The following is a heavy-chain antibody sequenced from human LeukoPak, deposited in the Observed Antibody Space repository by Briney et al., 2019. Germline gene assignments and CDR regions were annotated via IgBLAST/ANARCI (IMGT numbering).Heavy chain of an antibody. CDR2: ISGGST. V-gene: IGHV3-38-3*01. CDR1: GFTVSSNE. D-gene: IGHD1-26*01. J-gene: IGHJ4*02. Sequence: GGSLRLSCAPSGFTVSSNEMSWVRQAPGKGLEWVSSISGGSTYYADSRKGRFTISRDNSKNTLHLQMNSLRAEDTAVYYCARRVVGATSVDYFDYWGQGTLVTVSS. CDR3: ARRVVGATSVDYFDY.